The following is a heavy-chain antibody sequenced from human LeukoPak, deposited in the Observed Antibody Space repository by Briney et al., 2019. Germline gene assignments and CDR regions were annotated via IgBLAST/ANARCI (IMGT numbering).Heavy chain of an antibody. J-gene: IGHJ4*02. CDR1: GFTFSSYA. CDR3: APSGSQGLSGTDY. Sequence: PGGSLRLSCAASGFTFSSYAMSWVRQAPGKGLECVSGISGSGGSTYCADSVKGRFTISRDNSKNTLYLQMKSLRAEDTAVYYCAPSGSQGLSGTDYWGQGTLVTVSS. CDR2: ISGSGGST. V-gene: IGHV3-23*01. D-gene: IGHD1-26*01.